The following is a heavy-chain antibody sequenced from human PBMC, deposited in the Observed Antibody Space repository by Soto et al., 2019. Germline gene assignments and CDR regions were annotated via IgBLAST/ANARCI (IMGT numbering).Heavy chain of an antibody. D-gene: IGHD6-13*01. Sequence: ASVKVSRKAAGYTFTSYGISWVRQAPGQGLEWMGWISAYNGNTNYAQKLQGRVTMTTDTSTSTAYMELRSLRSDDTAVYYCARGIAAAGTTAFDAFDIWGQGTMVTVSS. CDR1: GYTFTSYG. J-gene: IGHJ3*02. CDR3: ARGIAAAGTTAFDAFDI. V-gene: IGHV1-18*01. CDR2: ISAYNGNT.